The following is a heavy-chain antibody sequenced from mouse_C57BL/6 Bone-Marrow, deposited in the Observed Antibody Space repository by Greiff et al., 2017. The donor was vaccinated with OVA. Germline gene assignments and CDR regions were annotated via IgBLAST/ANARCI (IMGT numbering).Heavy chain of an antibody. J-gene: IGHJ4*01. V-gene: IGHV1-64*01. Sequence: QVQLQQPGAELVKPGASVKLSCKASGYTFTSYWMHWVKQRPGKGLEWIGMIHPNSGSTNYNEKFKSKATLTVDKSSSTAYMQLSSLTSEDSAVYYCARTIYYGSSVYAMDYWGQGTSVTVSS. D-gene: IGHD1-1*01. CDR1: GYTFTSYW. CDR2: IHPNSGST. CDR3: ARTIYYGSSVYAMDY.